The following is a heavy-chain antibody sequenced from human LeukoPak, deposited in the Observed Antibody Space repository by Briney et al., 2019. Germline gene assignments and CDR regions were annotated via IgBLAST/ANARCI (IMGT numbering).Heavy chain of an antibody. J-gene: IGHJ4*02. CDR3: AKGTAGSGSYVFPFEY. CDR2: VSGSGGTT. V-gene: IGHV3-23*01. Sequence: GGSLRLSCAASGLSFSNYGMSWVRQAPGKGLEWVSSVSGSGGTTDYADAVKGRFTISRDNAKNTVYLQMNSLRVEDTAVYFCAKGTAGSGSYVFPFEYWGQGTLVTVSS. D-gene: IGHD3-10*01. CDR1: GLSFSNYG.